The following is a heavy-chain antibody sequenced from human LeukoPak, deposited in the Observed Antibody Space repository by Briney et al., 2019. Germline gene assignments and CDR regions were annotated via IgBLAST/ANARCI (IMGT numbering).Heavy chain of an antibody. J-gene: IGHJ4*02. Sequence: PGGSLRLSCAASGFTFTDYDMHWVRQVIGKGLEGVSAIGIRGDTHYSGSVKGRFTISRENAESSLYLQMNSLRAEDTAVYYCARGGIQVSGIDEFDYWGQGTLVTVSS. D-gene: IGHD6-19*01. CDR1: GFTFTDYD. V-gene: IGHV3-13*01. CDR3: ARGGIQVSGIDEFDY. CDR2: IGIRGDT.